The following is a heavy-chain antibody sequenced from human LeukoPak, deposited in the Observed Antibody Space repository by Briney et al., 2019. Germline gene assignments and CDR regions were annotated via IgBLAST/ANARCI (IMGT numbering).Heavy chain of an antibody. CDR3: ARANTYYYDSSGYHPYNWFDP. Sequence: SGTLSLTCAVSGGSISSSNWWSWVRQSPGNGLEWIGEIYHSGSTNYNPSLKSRVTISVDKSKNQFSLKLSSVTAADTAVYYCARANTYYYDSSGYHPYNWFDPWGQGTLVTVSS. CDR1: GGSISSSNW. J-gene: IGHJ5*02. CDR2: IYHSGST. V-gene: IGHV4-4*02. D-gene: IGHD3-22*01.